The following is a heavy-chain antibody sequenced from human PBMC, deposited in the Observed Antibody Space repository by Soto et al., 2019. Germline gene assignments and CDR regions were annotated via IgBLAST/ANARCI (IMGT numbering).Heavy chain of an antibody. CDR2: MSGSGGST. D-gene: IGHD3-10*01. Sequence: GGSLRLSCAASGFTFSRYAMSWVRQAPGKGLEWVSSMSGSGGSTDYADSVKGRFTISRDNSKNTLYLQMDSLRAEDTAVYHCAKDSDYYGSGSYTDYWGQGTLVTVSS. CDR1: GFTFSRYA. J-gene: IGHJ4*02. V-gene: IGHV3-23*01. CDR3: AKDSDYYGSGSYTDY.